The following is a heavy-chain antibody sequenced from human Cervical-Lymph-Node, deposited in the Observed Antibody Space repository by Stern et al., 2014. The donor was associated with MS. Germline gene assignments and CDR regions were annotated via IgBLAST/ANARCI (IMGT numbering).Heavy chain of an antibody. J-gene: IGHJ4*02. Sequence: VQLVESGAEVKKPGSSVKVSCKASGDTFSSYAINWVRQVAGQGLEWMEVITPVFGTTNYAQKFQGRVTITADKSTNTAYMELMTLRSEDTAVYYCARGGGLVGYFDYWGKGTLVSVSS. CDR1: GDTFSSYA. CDR2: ITPVFGTT. D-gene: IGHD1-26*01. V-gene: IGHV1-69*06. CDR3: ARGGGLVGYFDY.